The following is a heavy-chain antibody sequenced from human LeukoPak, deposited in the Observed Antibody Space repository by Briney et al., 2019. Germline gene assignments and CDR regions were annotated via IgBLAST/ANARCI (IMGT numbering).Heavy chain of an antibody. V-gene: IGHV3-23*01. D-gene: IGHD2-15*01. Sequence: PGGSLRLSCAASGFTFSSYAMSWVRQAPGKGLEWVSAISGSGGSTFYADSVKGRFTISRDNSKNTLYLQMNSLRAEDTAVYYCTRERFCSGSSCYSNNEWFDCWGQGTMVTVSS. J-gene: IGHJ4*02. CDR2: ISGSGGST. CDR1: GFTFSSYA. CDR3: TRERFCSGSSCYSNNEWFDC.